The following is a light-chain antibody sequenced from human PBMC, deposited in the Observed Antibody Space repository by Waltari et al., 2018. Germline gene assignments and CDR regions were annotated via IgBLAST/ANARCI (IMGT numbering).Light chain of an antibody. J-gene: IGLJ3*02. CDR2: KDT. CDR1: TFPTHY. Sequence: SFELTQPPSVSVSPGQTASITCSGATFPTHYTYWYQQQAGQAPVLVIFKDTERPSGIPERFSGSSSGTVVTLTITGVRTEDEADYYCQSADSITTFEVFGVGTKLTVL. CDR3: QSADSITTFEV. V-gene: IGLV3-25*03.